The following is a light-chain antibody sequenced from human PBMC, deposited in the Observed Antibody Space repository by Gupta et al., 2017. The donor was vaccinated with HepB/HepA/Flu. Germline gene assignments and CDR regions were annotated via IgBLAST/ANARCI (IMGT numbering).Light chain of an antibody. CDR1: KLGNTY. Sequence: SYELTQPPSVSVSPGQTASITCSGDKLGNTYTCWYQQKPGQSPVLVIYQDNKRPSGTPERFSGSNSGNTATLTIRGTQARDEDDYYCQAWDSSSYVFGTGTKVTVL. V-gene: IGLV3-1*01. J-gene: IGLJ1*01. CDR2: QDN. CDR3: QAWDSSSYV.